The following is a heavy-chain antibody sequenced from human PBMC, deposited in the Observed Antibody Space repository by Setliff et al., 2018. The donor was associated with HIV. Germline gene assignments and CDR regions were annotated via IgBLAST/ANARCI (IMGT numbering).Heavy chain of an antibody. CDR2: IYTGGNA. CDR3: ARERLSRLGFDY. V-gene: IGHV4-61*09. J-gene: IGHJ4*02. Sequence: SETLSLTCTVSGDSISSGSHYWSWIRQPAGKGLEWIGHIYTGGNAKYNPSLQSRVTISVDTSKNQFSLMLGSMTAADTAVYYCARERLSRLGFDYWGQGTLVTVSS. D-gene: IGHD1-1*01. CDR1: GDSISSGSHY.